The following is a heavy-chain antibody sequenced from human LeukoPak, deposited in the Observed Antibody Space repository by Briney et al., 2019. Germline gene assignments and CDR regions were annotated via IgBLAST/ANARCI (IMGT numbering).Heavy chain of an antibody. CDR2: INPNSGGT. Sequence: GASVKVSCKASGYTFTGYYMHWVRQAPGQGLEWMGWINPNSGGTNYAQKFQGRVTMTRDTSISTAYMELSRLRSDDTAVYYCARDPYYYDSSDIGGAFDIWGQGTMVTVSS. V-gene: IGHV1-2*02. D-gene: IGHD3-22*01. CDR3: ARDPYYYDSSDIGGAFDI. J-gene: IGHJ3*02. CDR1: GYTFTGYY.